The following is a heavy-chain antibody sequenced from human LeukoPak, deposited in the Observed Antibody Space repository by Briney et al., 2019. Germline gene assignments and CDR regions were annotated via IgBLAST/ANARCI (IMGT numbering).Heavy chain of an antibody. Sequence: SETLSLTCGVSGGSISSNNWWSWVRQSPGKGLEWIGTIYYSGTTYYNPSLKSRVTISLDTSKNQFSLKLSSVTAADTAVYYCARDYQGGYGDKTVDYWGQGTLVTVSS. J-gene: IGHJ4*02. CDR2: IYYSGTT. D-gene: IGHD5-18*01. V-gene: IGHV4-4*02. CDR1: GGSISSNNW. CDR3: ARDYQGGYGDKTVDY.